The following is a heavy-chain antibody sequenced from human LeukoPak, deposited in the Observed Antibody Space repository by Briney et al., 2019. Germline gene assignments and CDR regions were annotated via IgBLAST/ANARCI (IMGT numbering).Heavy chain of an antibody. CDR2: IYYSGPT. V-gene: IGHV4-31*03. J-gene: IGHJ5*02. CDR1: GGSISSGGYY. Sequence: SQTLSLTCTVSGGSISSGGYYWSWVRQHPGKGLEWIGYIYYSGPTYYNPSLKSRVTISVDTSKNQFSLKLSSVTAADTAVYYCARGSGTSTWNWFDPWGQGTLVTVSS. CDR3: ARGSGTSTWNWFDP. D-gene: IGHD3-10*01.